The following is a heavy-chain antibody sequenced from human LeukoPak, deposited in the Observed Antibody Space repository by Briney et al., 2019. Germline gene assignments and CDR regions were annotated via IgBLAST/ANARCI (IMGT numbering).Heavy chain of an antibody. CDR1: GGSFSGYY. CDR2: INHSGST. J-gene: IGHJ5*02. CDR3: ARGRVVPAARASSWLDP. Sequence: SETLSLTCAVYGGSFSGYYWSWIRQPPGKGLEWIGEINHSGSTNYNPSLKSRVTISVDTSKNQFSLKLSSVTAADTAVYYCARGRVVPAARASSWLDPWGQGTLVTVSS. D-gene: IGHD2-2*01. V-gene: IGHV4-34*01.